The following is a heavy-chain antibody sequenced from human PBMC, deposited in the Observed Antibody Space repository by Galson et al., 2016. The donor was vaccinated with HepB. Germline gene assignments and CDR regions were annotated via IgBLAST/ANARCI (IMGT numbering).Heavy chain of an antibody. J-gene: IGHJ4*02. V-gene: IGHV1-58*01. CDR2: TVVGSGNP. CDR3: AADAYGDFYFGY. D-gene: IGHD4-17*01. CDR1: GFTFTSSA. Sequence: SVKVSCKASGFTFTSSAVQWVRQARGQRLEWMGWTVVGSGNPNYAQKFQERVTITRDLSTTTVYMELSSLRSDDTAMYYCAADAYGDFYFGYWGQGTLVTVSS.